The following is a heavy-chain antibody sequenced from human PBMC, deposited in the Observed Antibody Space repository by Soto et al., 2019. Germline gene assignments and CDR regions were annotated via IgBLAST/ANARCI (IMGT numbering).Heavy chain of an antibody. CDR1: GFTFSSYA. V-gene: IGHV3-64*01. CDR2: ISSNGGST. D-gene: IGHD1-1*01. Sequence: EVQLVESGGGLVQPGGSLRLSCAASGFTFSSYAMHWVRQAPGKGLEYVSAISSNGGSTYYANSVKGRFTISRDNSKNTLYLQMGSLRAEDMAVYYCARDRDPVLSTGAFDIWGQGTMVTVSS. CDR3: ARDRDPVLSTGAFDI. J-gene: IGHJ3*02.